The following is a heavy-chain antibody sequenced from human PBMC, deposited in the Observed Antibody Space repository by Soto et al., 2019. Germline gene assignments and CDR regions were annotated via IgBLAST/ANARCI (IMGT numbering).Heavy chain of an antibody. D-gene: IGHD5-12*01. CDR1: GDSVSGNSAA. CDR2: TYYRSKWYN. V-gene: IGHV6-1*01. Sequence: SQTLSLTCAISGDSVSGNSAAWNWIRQSPSRGLEWLGRTYYRSKWYNDYAVSVKSRITINPDTSKNQFSLQLNSVTPEDTAVYYCAKERATPPESPFYYYCGMDVWGQGTTVTVSS. J-gene: IGHJ6*02. CDR3: AKERATPPESPFYYYCGMDV.